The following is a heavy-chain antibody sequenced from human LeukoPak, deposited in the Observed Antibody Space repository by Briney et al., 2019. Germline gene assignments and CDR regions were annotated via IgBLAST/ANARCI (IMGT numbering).Heavy chain of an antibody. Sequence: GGSLRLSCAASGFTFSSYGMHWVRQAPGKGLEWVAVISYDGSNKYYVDSVKGRFTISRDNSKNTLYLQMNSLRAEDTAVYYCAKDYRDIVVVPDYFDYWGQGTLVTVSS. V-gene: IGHV3-30*18. J-gene: IGHJ4*02. CDR2: ISYDGSNK. CDR3: AKDYRDIVVVPDYFDY. D-gene: IGHD2-2*01. CDR1: GFTFSSYG.